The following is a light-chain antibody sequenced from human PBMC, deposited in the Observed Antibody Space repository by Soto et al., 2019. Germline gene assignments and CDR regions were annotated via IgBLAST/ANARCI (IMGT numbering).Light chain of an antibody. CDR3: NSYTRTSTLPYV. CDR2: EVN. CDR1: SSDVGYYNY. Sequence: QSALTQPASVSGSPGQSITISCTGTSSDVGYYNYVSWYQQHPGKAPKVLIYEVNSRPSGVFNRFSGSKSGNTASLTISGPPAEDEADYYCNSYTRTSTLPYVFGTGTKLTVL. V-gene: IGLV2-14*01. J-gene: IGLJ1*01.